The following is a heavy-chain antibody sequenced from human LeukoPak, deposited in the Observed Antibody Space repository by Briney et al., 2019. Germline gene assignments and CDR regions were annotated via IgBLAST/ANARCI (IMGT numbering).Heavy chain of an antibody. V-gene: IGHV1-18*01. D-gene: IGHD1-1*01. CDR2: ISAYNGNT. Sequence: ASVKVSCKASGYTFTSYGISWVRQAPGQGLEWMGWISAYNGNTNYAQKLQGRVTMTRNTSISTAYMELSSLRSEDTAVYYCARGQAPRTTGTHKVDPWGQGTLVTVSS. CDR3: ARGQAPRTTGTHKVDP. CDR1: GYTFTSYG. J-gene: IGHJ5*02.